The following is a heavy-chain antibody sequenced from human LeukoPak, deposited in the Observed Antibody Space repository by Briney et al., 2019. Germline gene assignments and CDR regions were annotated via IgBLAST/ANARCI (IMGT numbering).Heavy chain of an antibody. CDR2: IIPILGIA. CDR1: GGTFSSYA. Sequence: SVKVSCKASGGTFSSYAISWVRQAPGQGLEWMGRIIPILGIANYAQKFQGRVTITADKSTSTAYMELSSLRSEDTAVYYCARDIGDAAFGMDVWGQGTTVTVSS. J-gene: IGHJ6*02. V-gene: IGHV1-69*04. CDR3: ARDIGDAAFGMDV. D-gene: IGHD4-17*01.